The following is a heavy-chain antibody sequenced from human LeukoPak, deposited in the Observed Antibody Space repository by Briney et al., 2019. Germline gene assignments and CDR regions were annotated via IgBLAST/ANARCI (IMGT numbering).Heavy chain of an antibody. D-gene: IGHD2/OR15-2a*01. CDR1: GGTFRGYY. V-gene: IGHV4-34*01. Sequence: SETLSLTCVVYGGTFRGYYWNWIRQSPGKGLEWIGEINHSGSTTYNPAFKRRVTISVDTSKRQFSLKLNSLTAADTALYFCARSLLWPTGAFDIWDQGTMVTVSS. J-gene: IGHJ3*02. CDR3: ARSLLWPTGAFDI. CDR2: INHSGST.